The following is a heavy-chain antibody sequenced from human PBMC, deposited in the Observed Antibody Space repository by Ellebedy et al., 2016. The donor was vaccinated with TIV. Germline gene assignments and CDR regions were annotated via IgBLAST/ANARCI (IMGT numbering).Heavy chain of an antibody. CDR2: INQDGSDK. CDR1: GFSFRSYW. CDR3: ATDGSYGDYRSPTHAFVM. J-gene: IGHJ3*02. V-gene: IGHV3-7*01. Sequence: GESLKISCTASGFSFRSYWMTWVRQAPGKGLEWVANINQDGSDKYYVDSVKGRFTIARDNAKNSLYLQMSSLRVEDTAVYYCATDGSYGDYRSPTHAFVMWGQGTMVAVSS. D-gene: IGHD4-17*01.